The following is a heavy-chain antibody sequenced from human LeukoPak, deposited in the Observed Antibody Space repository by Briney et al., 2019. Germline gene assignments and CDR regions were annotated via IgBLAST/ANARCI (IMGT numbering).Heavy chain of an antibody. Sequence: SETLSLTCTVSGXSISSYYWSWIRQPPGKGLEWIGYIYYSGSTNYNPSLKSRVTISVDTSKNQFSLKLSSVTAADTAVYYCARARAAAGTFDYWGQGTLVTVSS. J-gene: IGHJ4*02. CDR1: GXSISSYY. D-gene: IGHD6-13*01. V-gene: IGHV4-59*01. CDR2: IYYSGST. CDR3: ARARAAAGTFDY.